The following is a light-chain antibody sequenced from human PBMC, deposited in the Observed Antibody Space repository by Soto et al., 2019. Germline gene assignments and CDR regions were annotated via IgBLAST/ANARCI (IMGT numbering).Light chain of an antibody. J-gene: IGKJ2*01. CDR2: AAS. V-gene: IGKV3-20*01. CDR1: QRVSSRY. Sequence: EIVLTQSPGTLSLSPGEGATLSCRASQRVSSRYLAWYQQKPGLAPRLLIYAASDRATGIPDRFSGSGSGTDFTLTVSRLEPEDFAVYYCQQYVNSRPTFGQGTNLEI. CDR3: QQYVNSRPT.